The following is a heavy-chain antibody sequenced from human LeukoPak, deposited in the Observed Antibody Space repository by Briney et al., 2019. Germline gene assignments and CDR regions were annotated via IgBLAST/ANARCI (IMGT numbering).Heavy chain of an antibody. D-gene: IGHD3-22*01. V-gene: IGHV1-8*01. CDR1: GYTFTSYD. Sequence: ASVKVSCKASGYTFTSYDINWVRQATGQGLEWMGWMNPNSGNAGYAQKFQGRVTMTRNNSISTAYMGLSSLRSEDTAVYYCARATDSSGYPGYYYYMYVWGKGTTVTVSS. CDR2: MNPNSGNA. J-gene: IGHJ6*03. CDR3: ARATDSSGYPGYYYYMYV.